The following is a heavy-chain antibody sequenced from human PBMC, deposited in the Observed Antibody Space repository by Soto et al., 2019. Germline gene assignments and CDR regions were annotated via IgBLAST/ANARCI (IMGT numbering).Heavy chain of an antibody. D-gene: IGHD2-15*01. CDR3: ARCLLGVGDPFDI. CDR1: GLTFSNYY. Sequence: QVQLVDSGGGLAKPGGSLRLSCAASGLTFSNYYMKWIRQAQGKGLEWISYISESGSVTYYANSVQGRFSISRDNAKNALFLEMNDLIVDDTSVYYCARCLLGVGDPFDIWGQGTMVTVSS. CDR2: ISESGSVT. V-gene: IGHV3-11*01. J-gene: IGHJ3*02.